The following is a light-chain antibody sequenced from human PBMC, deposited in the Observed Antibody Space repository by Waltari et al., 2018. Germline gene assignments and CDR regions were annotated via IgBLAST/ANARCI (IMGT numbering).Light chain of an antibody. CDR1: QSRMDTKGYNY. CDR3: MQILRSPVT. J-gene: IGKJ2*01. Sequence: DIVMTQSPLSLPVTPGEPASISCRSSQSRMDTKGYNYLDWVLQKPGQSPQVLIYLGSNRASGVPDRFSGSESGTDFTLRISRVEAEDVAISYCMQILRSPVTFGQGTKLDIK. V-gene: IGKV2-28*01. CDR2: LGS.